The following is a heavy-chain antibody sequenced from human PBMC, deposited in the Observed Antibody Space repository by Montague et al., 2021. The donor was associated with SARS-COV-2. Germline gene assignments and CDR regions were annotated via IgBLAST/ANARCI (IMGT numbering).Heavy chain of an antibody. Sequence: PALVKPTQTLTLTCTFSGFSLSTSGVGVGWIRQPPGKALEWLALIYWDDDKRYSPSLKSRLTITKDTSKNQVVLTMTNMDPVDTATYYCARRITIYAFDIWGQGKMVTGSS. J-gene: IGHJ3*02. CDR1: GFSLSTSGVG. V-gene: IGHV2-5*02. CDR2: IYWDDDK. D-gene: IGHD3-3*01. CDR3: ARRITIYAFDI.